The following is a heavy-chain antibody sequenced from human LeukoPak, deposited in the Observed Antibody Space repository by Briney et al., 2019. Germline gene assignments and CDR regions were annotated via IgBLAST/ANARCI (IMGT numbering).Heavy chain of an antibody. D-gene: IGHD3-22*01. CDR2: ISSSSSYI. CDR3: ARDSYDSSGTYDY. CDR1: GSTFSSYS. J-gene: IGHJ4*02. V-gene: IGHV3-21*01. Sequence: GGSLRLSCAASGSTFSSYSMNWVRQAPRKGLEWVSSISSSSSYIYYADSVKGRFTISRDNAKNSLYLQMNSLRAGDTAVYYCARDSYDSSGTYDYWGQGTLVTVSS.